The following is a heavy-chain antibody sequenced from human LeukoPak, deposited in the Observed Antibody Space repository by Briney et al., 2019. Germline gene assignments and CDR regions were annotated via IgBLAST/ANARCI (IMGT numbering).Heavy chain of an antibody. V-gene: IGHV1-3*01. CDR1: GYTFTSYA. CDR3: ARVVYGDYEGGDY. CDR2: INAGNGNT. J-gene: IGHJ4*02. Sequence: RASVKVSCKASGYTFTSYAMHWVRQAPGQRLESMGWINAGNGNTKYSQKFQGRVTITRDTSASTAYMELSSLRSEDTAVYYCARVVYGDYEGGDYWGQGTLVTVSS. D-gene: IGHD4-17*01.